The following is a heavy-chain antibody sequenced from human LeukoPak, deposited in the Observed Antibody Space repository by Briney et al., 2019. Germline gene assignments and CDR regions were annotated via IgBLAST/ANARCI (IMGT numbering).Heavy chain of an antibody. V-gene: IGHV3-9*01. CDR1: GFTFDDYA. J-gene: IGHJ4*02. CDR2: ISWNSGSI. Sequence: GGSLRLSCAASGFTFDDYAMHWVRQAPGKGLEWVSGISWNSGSIGYADSVKGRFTTSRDNAKNSLYLQMNSLRAEDTALYYCAKDKYLTVTTSQGLDYWGQGTLVTVSS. CDR3: AKDKYLTVTTSQGLDY. D-gene: IGHD4-17*01.